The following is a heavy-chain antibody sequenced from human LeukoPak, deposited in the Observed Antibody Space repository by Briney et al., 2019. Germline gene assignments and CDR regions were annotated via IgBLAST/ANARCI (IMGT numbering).Heavy chain of an antibody. CDR3: ARDGITGTTNAFDI. CDR2: ISYDGSNK. Sequence: GGSLRLSCAASGFTFSSYAMHWVRQAPGKGLEWVAVISYDGSNKYYADSVKGRFTISRDNSKNTLYLQMNRLRAEDTAVYYCARDGITGTTNAFDIWGQGTMVTVSS. J-gene: IGHJ3*02. CDR1: GFTFSSYA. D-gene: IGHD1-7*01. V-gene: IGHV3-30*01.